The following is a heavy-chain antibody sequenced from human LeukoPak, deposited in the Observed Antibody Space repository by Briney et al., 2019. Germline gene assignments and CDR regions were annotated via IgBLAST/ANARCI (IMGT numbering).Heavy chain of an antibody. CDR2: IQNDGSNK. J-gene: IGHJ3*02. V-gene: IGHV3-30*12. CDR1: GITLTTNG. CDR3: ARTARYSYALRVDAFDI. Sequence: PGGSLRLSCAASGITLTTNGMHWVRQAPGKGLEWVAFIQNDGSNKFYADSVKGRFTISKDTSINPLYLQMNSLRAEDTAVYYCARTARYSYALRVDAFDIWGQGTMVTVSS. D-gene: IGHD5-18*01.